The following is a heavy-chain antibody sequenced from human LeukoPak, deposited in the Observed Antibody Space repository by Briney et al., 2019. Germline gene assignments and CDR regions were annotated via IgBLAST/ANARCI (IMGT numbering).Heavy chain of an antibody. V-gene: IGHV1-2*02. CDR3: ARTLLTRYYYDSSGYSLDAFDI. J-gene: IGHJ3*02. Sequence: GASVTVSFTASGYTFTFYYMHWVRQAPGQGLEWRGWINPNSGGTNYAHKFPGRVTMTRDTAISTAYMELSRLRSDDTAVYYCARTLLTRYYYDSSGYSLDAFDIWGQGTMVTVSS. CDR1: GYTFTFYY. CDR2: INPNSGGT. D-gene: IGHD3-22*01.